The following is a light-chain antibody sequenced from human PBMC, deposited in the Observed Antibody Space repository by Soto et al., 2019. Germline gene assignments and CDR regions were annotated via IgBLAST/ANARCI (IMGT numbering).Light chain of an antibody. V-gene: IGKV1-17*01. Sequence: IQMTQSPSSLSASVGDRVTITCRASQGIRDELGWYQQKAGKAPNLLISAASRLQSGVPSRFSGSGSGTEFTLTISSLQPEDFATYYCLQHRSYAWTFGQGTKVDIK. CDR3: LQHRSYAWT. J-gene: IGKJ1*01. CDR1: QGIRDE. CDR2: AAS.